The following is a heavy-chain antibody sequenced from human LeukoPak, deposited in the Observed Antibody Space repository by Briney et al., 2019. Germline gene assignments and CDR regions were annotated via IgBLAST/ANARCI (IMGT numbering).Heavy chain of an antibody. D-gene: IGHD1-7*01. J-gene: IGHJ4*02. CDR3: ARETRQGSDY. CDR2: IYTSGTT. Sequence: SETLSLTCTVSGDSISGYYWSWIRQPAGKGLEWIGRIYTSGTTNYNTNYNPSLKSRVTMSVDTSKNQLSLKLSSVTAADTAVYYCARETRQGSDYWCQGTLVTVSS. V-gene: IGHV4-4*07. CDR1: GDSISGYY.